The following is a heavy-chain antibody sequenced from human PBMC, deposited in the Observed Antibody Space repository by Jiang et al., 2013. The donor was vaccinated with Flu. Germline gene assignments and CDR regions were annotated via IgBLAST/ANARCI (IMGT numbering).Heavy chain of an antibody. V-gene: IGHV4-39*07. CDR2: IYYSGST. J-gene: IGHJ4*02. CDR3: VRLPFTSWYHFDY. D-gene: IGHD6-13*01. CDR1: SGSVSRGDYY. Sequence: LLKPSETLSLTCTVSSGSVSRGDYYWGWIRQPPGRGLDYIGSIYYSGSTYYKPSLKSRVTISTDTSKNRFSLKLNSVTAADTAVYYCVRLPFTSWYHFDYWGQGILVTVSS.